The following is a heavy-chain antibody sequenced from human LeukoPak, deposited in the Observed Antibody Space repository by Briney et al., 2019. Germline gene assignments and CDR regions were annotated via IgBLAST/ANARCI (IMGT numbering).Heavy chain of an antibody. Sequence: PGGSLRLSCAASGFIFDDCGMHWVRQAPGKGLEWVSLISGDGGSTYYADSVKGRFTISRDNSKSSLYLQMNSLRTEDTALYYCAKDSAPMTTVKTTFDYWGQGTLVTVSS. CDR2: ISGDGGST. D-gene: IGHD4-17*01. CDR3: AKDSAPMTTVKTTFDY. CDR1: GFIFDDCG. J-gene: IGHJ4*02. V-gene: IGHV3-43*02.